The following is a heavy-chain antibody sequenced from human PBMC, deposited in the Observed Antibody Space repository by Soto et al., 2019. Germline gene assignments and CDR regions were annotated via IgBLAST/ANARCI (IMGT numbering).Heavy chain of an antibody. CDR1: GGSISSYY. D-gene: IGHD3-22*01. V-gene: IGHV4-59*01. Sequence: PSETLSLACTVSGGSISSYYWSRIRQPPGKGLEWIGYIYYSASTNYNPSLKSRVTISVDTSKNQFSLKLSSVTAADTAVYYCARVIADWFDPWGQGTLVTVSS. CDR3: ARVIADWFDP. J-gene: IGHJ5*02. CDR2: IYYSAST.